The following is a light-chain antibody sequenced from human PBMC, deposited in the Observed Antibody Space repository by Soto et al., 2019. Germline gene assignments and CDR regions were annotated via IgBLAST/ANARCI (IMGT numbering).Light chain of an antibody. J-gene: IGKJ3*01. V-gene: IGKV1-5*03. CDR3: QQSFT. Sequence: DVQMTQSPSTRSTSVGDRVTITCRASQSISSWLAWYQQKPGKSPKLLIYKASSLESGVPSRFSGSGSVTEFTLTISGLQPDDFATYYCQQSFTFGPGTKVDIK. CDR2: KAS. CDR1: QSISSW.